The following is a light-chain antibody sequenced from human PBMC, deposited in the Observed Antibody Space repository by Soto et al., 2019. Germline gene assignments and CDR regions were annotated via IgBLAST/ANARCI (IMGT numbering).Light chain of an antibody. Sequence: DIQMTQSPSSLSASVGDRVTITCQASQDISNYLNWYQQKPGKAPKLLIYDASNLETGVPSRFSGSGSGTDFTLNISSLQPEDSETYYCQQYDNLLITFGQGTRLEIK. CDR3: QQYDNLLIT. CDR1: QDISNY. V-gene: IGKV1-33*01. J-gene: IGKJ5*01. CDR2: DAS.